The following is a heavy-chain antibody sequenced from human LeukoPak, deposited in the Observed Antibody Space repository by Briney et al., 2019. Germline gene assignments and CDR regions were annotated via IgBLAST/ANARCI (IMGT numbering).Heavy chain of an antibody. CDR2: ISTYNGDT. CDR1: GYTFSNYG. Sequence: VASVKVSCKTSGYTFSNYGIIWVRQAPGQGLEWMGWISTYNGDTNYAQNLQGRVTMTTDTSTSTAYMELRSLRSDDTAVYYCARVPSQYSSGWWSYYFDYWGQGTLVTVSS. J-gene: IGHJ4*02. CDR3: ARVPSQYSSGWWSYYFDY. D-gene: IGHD6-19*01. V-gene: IGHV1-18*01.